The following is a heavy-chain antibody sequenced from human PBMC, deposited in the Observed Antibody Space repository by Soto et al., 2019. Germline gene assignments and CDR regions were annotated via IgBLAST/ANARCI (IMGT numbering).Heavy chain of an antibody. CDR3: ARHGALSYDCSGGSCYPRNKEYYFDY. CDR2: IYYSGST. J-gene: IGHJ4*02. Sequence: PSETLSLTCTVSGCSISSSSYYWGWIRQPPGKGLEWIGSIYYSGSTYYNPSLKSRVTISVDTSKNQFSLKLSSVTAADTAVYYCARHGALSYDCSGGSCYPRNKEYYFDYWGQGTLVTVSS. CDR1: GCSISSSSYY. V-gene: IGHV4-39*01. D-gene: IGHD2-15*01.